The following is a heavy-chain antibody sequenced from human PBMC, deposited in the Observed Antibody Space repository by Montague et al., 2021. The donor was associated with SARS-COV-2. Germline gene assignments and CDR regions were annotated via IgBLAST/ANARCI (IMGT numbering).Heavy chain of an antibody. CDR3: ARIRDYDILTGSYSGFDH. CDR2: IDWDDDK. V-gene: IGHV2-70*01. Sequence: PALVKPTQTLTLTCTFSGFSLSTSGMCVSWIRQPPGKALEWLALIDWDDDKYYSTSPKTRLTISKDTSKNQVVLTMTNMDPVDTATYYCARIRDYDILTGSYSGFDHWGQGTLVTVSS. J-gene: IGHJ4*02. D-gene: IGHD3-9*01. CDR1: GFSLSTSGMC.